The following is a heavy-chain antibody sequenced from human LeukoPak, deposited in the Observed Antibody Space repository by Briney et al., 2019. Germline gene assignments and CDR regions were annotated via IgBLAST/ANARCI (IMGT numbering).Heavy chain of an antibody. CDR1: GFTFSNYW. CDR3: STALNN. J-gene: IGHJ4*02. CDR2: IKQDGSEK. D-gene: IGHD2-15*01. Sequence: GGSLRLSCAASGFTFSNYWMDWVRQAPGKGLEWVANIKQDGSEKYYVDSVKGRFTISRDNAENSLYLQMDSLRAEDTAVYYCSTALNNWGQGTLVTVSS. V-gene: IGHV3-7*01.